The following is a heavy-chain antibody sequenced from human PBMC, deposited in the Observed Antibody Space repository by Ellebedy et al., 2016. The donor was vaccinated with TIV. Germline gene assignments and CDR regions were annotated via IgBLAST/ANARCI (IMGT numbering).Heavy chain of an antibody. Sequence: AASVKVSCKASGGTFSSYAISWVRQAPGQGLEWMGGIIPIFGTANYAQKFQGRVTITADESTSTAYMELSSLRSEDTAVYYCATAVDSRTNWFDPWGQGTLVTVSS. CDR2: IIPIFGTA. D-gene: IGHD1-26*01. J-gene: IGHJ5*02. V-gene: IGHV1-69*13. CDR1: GGTFSSYA. CDR3: ATAVDSRTNWFDP.